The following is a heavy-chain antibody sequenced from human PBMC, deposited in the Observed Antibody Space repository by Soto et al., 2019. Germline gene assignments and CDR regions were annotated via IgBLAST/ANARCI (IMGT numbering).Heavy chain of an antibody. V-gene: IGHV1-69*02. CDR2: IIPILGIA. CDR1: GGTFSSYT. Sequence: QVQLVQSGAEVKKPGSSVKVSCKASGGTFSSYTISWVRQAPGQGLEWMGRIIPILGIANYAQKFQGRVTITADKSTSTAYMELSSLRSEHTAVYYCASLYYYYGMDVWGQGTTVTVSS. CDR3: ASLYYYYGMDV. J-gene: IGHJ6*02.